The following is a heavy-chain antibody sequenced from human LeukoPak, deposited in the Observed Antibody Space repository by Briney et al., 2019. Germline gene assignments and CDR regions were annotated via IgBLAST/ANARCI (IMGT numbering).Heavy chain of an antibody. Sequence: ASVKVSCRASGYTFTGYYMHWVRQAPGQGLEWMGWINPNSGGTNYAQKFQGRVTMTRDTSISTAYMELSRLRSDDTAVYYCARDLSGSYFFDYWGQGTLVTVSS. J-gene: IGHJ4*02. CDR2: INPNSGGT. V-gene: IGHV1-2*02. CDR1: GYTFTGYY. D-gene: IGHD1-26*01. CDR3: ARDLSGSYFFDY.